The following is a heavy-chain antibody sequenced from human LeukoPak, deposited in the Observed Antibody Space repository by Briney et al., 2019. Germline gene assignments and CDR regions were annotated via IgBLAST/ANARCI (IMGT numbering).Heavy chain of an antibody. CDR3: AKALREGDYRY. J-gene: IGHJ4*02. V-gene: IGHV3-23*01. Sequence: GGSLRLSCAASGFTFSSYAMSWVRQAPGKGLEWVSAISGSGGSTYYADSVKRRFTISRDNSKNTLYLQMNSLRAEDTAVYYCAKALREGDYRYWGQGTLVTVSS. CDR1: GFTFSSYA. D-gene: IGHD3-3*01. CDR2: ISGSGGST.